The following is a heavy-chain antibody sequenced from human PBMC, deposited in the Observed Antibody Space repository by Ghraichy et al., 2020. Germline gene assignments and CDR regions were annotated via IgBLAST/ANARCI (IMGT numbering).Heavy chain of an antibody. D-gene: IGHD6-13*01. Sequence: SETLSLTCAVYGGSFSGYYWTWIRQPPGKGLEWIGEINHSGSTNYNPSLRSRVTILVDTTKNQFSLKLNSVTVADTAVYYCARGQQLPLQGWFDPWGQGTLVTVSS. CDR3: ARGQQLPLQGWFDP. CDR1: GGSFSGYY. V-gene: IGHV4-34*01. J-gene: IGHJ5*02. CDR2: INHSGST.